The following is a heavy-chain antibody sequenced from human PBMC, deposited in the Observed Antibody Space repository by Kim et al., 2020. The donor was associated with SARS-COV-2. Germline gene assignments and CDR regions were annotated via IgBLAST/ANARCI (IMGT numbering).Heavy chain of an antibody. CDR2: ISAYNGNT. CDR1: GYTFTSYG. Sequence: ASVKVSCKASGYTFTSYGISWVRQAPGQGLEWMGWISAYNGNTNYAQKLQGRVTMTTDTSTSTAYMELRSLRSDDTAVYYCARSSYDFWSGYPAEYFQHWGQGTLVTVSS. V-gene: IGHV1-18*01. D-gene: IGHD3-3*01. J-gene: IGHJ1*01. CDR3: ARSSYDFWSGYPAEYFQH.